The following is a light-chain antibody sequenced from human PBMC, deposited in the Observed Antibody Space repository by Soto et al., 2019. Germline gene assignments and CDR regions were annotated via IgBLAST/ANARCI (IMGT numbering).Light chain of an antibody. CDR2: GAS. CDR1: RGIGTW. J-gene: IGKJ5*01. Sequence: DVQVTQSPSFVSASVGDRVTITCRASRGIGTWLAWYQQKPGKAPNLLIYGASNLQSGVPPRFSGSGLGTQFTLTIFSLQPEDFATYYCQQTNSFPITFGQGTRVEI. V-gene: IGKV1D-12*01. CDR3: QQTNSFPIT.